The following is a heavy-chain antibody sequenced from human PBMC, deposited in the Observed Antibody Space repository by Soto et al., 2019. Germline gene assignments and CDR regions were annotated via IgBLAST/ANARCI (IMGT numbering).Heavy chain of an antibody. Sequence: GGSLRLSCEASGFTFSSYWMTWVRQAPGKGLEWLVNIKQDGSEKYYVDSVKGRFTISRDNAKNSLYLQMNSLRAEDTAVYYCARDSFRGVTPYYFDYWGQGTLVTVSS. V-gene: IGHV3-7*01. CDR2: IKQDGSEK. D-gene: IGHD3-16*01. CDR1: GFTFSSYW. CDR3: ARDSFRGVTPYYFDY. J-gene: IGHJ4*02.